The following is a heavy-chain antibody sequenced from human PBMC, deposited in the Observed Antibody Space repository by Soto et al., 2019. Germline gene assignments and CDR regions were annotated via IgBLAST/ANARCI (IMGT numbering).Heavy chain of an antibody. CDR2: INHSGST. J-gene: IGHJ6*03. Sequence: PSETLSLTCAVYGGSFSGYYWSWIRQPPGKGLEWIGEINHSGSTNYNPSLKSRVTIPVDTSKNQFSLKLSSVTAADTAVYYCARKRGYCSSTSCSLGYYYYYYYMDVWGKGTTVT. CDR1: GGSFSGYY. CDR3: ARKRGYCSSTSCSLGYYYYYYYMDV. V-gene: IGHV4-34*01. D-gene: IGHD2-2*01.